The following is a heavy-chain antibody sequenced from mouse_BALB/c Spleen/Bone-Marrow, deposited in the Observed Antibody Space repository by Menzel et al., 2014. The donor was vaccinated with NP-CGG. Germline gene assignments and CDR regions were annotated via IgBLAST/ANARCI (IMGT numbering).Heavy chain of an antibody. D-gene: IGHD2-3*01. CDR3: TRTYEYFDY. CDR1: GYTFTSYW. V-gene: IGHV1-69*02. J-gene: IGHJ2*01. Sequence: VQLQQSGAELVRPGASVKLSCKTSGYTFTSYWINWVKQRPGQGLEWIGNIYPSDNYTNYNQKFKDKATLTVDISSTTAYMQFSSPTSEDSAVYYCTRTYEYFDYWAMAPLSQSPQ. CDR2: IYPSDNYT.